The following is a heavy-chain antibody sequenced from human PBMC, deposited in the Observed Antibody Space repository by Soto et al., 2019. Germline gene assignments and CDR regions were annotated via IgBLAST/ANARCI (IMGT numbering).Heavy chain of an antibody. J-gene: IGHJ4*02. CDR1: SVSNAW. CDR2: IKSKTYGGTT. CDR3: TTSTMVRGIRPRGGRVDY. D-gene: IGHD3-10*01. Sequence: SVSNAWMNWVRQAPGKGLEWVGRIKSKTYGGTTDYAAPVKGRFTISRDDSKNTLYLQMNSLKTEDTAVYYCTTSTMVRGIRPRGGRVDYWGQGTLVTVSS. V-gene: IGHV3-15*07.